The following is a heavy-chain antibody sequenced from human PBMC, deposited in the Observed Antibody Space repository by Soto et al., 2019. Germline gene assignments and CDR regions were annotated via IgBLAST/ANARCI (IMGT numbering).Heavy chain of an antibody. CDR2: IWYDGSNK. CDR1: GFTFSSYG. J-gene: IGHJ6*02. CDR3: AREDCSGGSCYYYYYFGMDV. Sequence: LRLSCAASGFTFSSYGMQWVRQAPGKGLEWVAVIWYDGSNKYYADSVKGRFTISRDNSKNTLYLQMNSLRAEDTAVYYCAREDCSGGSCYYYYYFGMDVWGQGTTVTVSS. D-gene: IGHD2-15*01. V-gene: IGHV3-33*01.